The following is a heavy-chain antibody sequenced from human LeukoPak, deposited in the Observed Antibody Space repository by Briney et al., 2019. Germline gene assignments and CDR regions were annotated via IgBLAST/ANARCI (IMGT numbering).Heavy chain of an antibody. V-gene: IGHV3-23*01. CDR3: AKDLEYAWEAIFDY. CDR2: ISGSGGST. D-gene: IGHD1-26*01. CDR1: GLTFSSYA. Sequence: GGSLRLSCAASGLTFSSYAMSWVRQAPGKGLEWVSAISGSGGSTYYADSVKGRFTISRDNSKNTLYLQMNSLRAEDTAVYYCAKDLEYAWEAIFDYWGQGTLVTVSS. J-gene: IGHJ4*02.